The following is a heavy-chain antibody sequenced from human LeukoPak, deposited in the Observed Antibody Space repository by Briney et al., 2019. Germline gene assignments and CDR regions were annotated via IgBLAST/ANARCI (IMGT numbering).Heavy chain of an antibody. V-gene: IGHV3-30*02. Sequence: GGSLRLSCAVSGMTFERHGMHWVRQPPGKGLEWLAFIKYDGSRTDYEDSVKGRLTVSRDNSQNTLYLEMNSLRAEDTAVYYCVGCSGGTCSDFDYWGRGTLVTVSS. CDR3: VGCSGGTCSDFDY. CDR1: GMTFERHG. CDR2: IKYDGSRT. J-gene: IGHJ4*02. D-gene: IGHD2-15*01.